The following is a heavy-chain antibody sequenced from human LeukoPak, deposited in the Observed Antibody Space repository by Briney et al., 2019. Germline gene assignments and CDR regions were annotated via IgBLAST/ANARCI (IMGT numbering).Heavy chain of an antibody. D-gene: IGHD6-13*01. J-gene: IGHJ4*02. Sequence: PGGSLRLSCAASGFTFSDYGMHWVRQAPGKGLEWVALISYDGGNKFYADSVRDRFTISRDNSKNTLYLQMNSLRADDTAVYYCAKRTSGSSWYSSDSWGQGILVTVSS. CDR2: ISYDGGNK. CDR3: AKRTSGSSWYSSDS. V-gene: IGHV3-30*18. CDR1: GFTFSDYG.